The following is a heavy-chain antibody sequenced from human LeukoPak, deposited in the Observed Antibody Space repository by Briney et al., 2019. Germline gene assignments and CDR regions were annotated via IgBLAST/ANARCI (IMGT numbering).Heavy chain of an antibody. D-gene: IGHD3-3*01. V-gene: IGHV4-59*01. Sequence: SETLSLTCTVSGGSISSYYWSWIRQPPGKGLEWIGYIYYSGNTNYNPSLKSRVTMSVDTSKNQFSLKLSSVTAADTAVYYCASGYYDFWSAYSDWGQGTLVTVSS. CDR3: ASGYYDFWSAYSD. CDR2: IYYSGNT. CDR1: GGSISSYY. J-gene: IGHJ4*02.